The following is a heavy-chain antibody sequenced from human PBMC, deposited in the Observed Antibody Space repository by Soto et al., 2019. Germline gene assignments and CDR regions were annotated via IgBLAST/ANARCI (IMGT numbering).Heavy chain of an antibody. CDR2: IYPGDSDT. D-gene: IGHD4-17*01. V-gene: IGHV5-51*01. J-gene: IGHJ4*02. Sequence: PGESLKISCKGSGYSFTSYWIGWVRQMPGKGLEWMGIIYPGDSDTRYSPSFQGQVTISADKSINTAYLQWSSLKASDTAMYYCARQVTYGDYVGYYFDYWGQGTLVTVSS. CDR3: ARQVTYGDYVGYYFDY. CDR1: GYSFTSYW.